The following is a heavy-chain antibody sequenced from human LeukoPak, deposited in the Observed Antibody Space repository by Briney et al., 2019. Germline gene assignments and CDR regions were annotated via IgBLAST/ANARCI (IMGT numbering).Heavy chain of an antibody. J-gene: IGHJ4*02. V-gene: IGHV1-69*13. CDR3: ARGDYLYYYDSSGYYGPYFDY. Sequence: ASVKVSCKASGGTFSSYAISWVRQAPGQGLEWMGGIIPIFGTANYAQKFQGRVTITADESTSTAYMELSSLRSEDTAVYYCARGDYLYYYDSSGYYGPYFDYWGQGTLVTVSS. CDR2: IIPIFGTA. D-gene: IGHD3-22*01. CDR1: GGTFSSYA.